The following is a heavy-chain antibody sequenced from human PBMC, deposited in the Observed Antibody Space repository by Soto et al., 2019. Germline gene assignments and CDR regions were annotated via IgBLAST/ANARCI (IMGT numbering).Heavy chain of an antibody. CDR3: ARQTAANDAFDI. CDR1: SGYY. J-gene: IGHJ3*02. D-gene: IGHD6-25*01. CDR2: IYYSGST. V-gene: IGHV4-39*01. Sequence: SGYYWGWIRQPPGKGLEWIGSIYYSGSTYYNPSLKSRVTISVDTSKNQFSLKLSSVTAADTAVYYCARQTAANDAFDIWGQGTMVTVSS.